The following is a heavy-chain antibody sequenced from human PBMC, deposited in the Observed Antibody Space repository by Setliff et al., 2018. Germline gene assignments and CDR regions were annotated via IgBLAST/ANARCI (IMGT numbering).Heavy chain of an antibody. CDR3: ARREERSPTWFDP. V-gene: IGHV4-61*09. Sequence: PSETLSLTCSVSGASITSGGFYWTWIRQPAGKGLEWIGHISPSGSTTYNPSVKSRVTISLDTSKNHFSLKLRSVTAADTAVYYCARREERSPTWFDPWGQGTLVTVSS. CDR1: GASITSGGFY. J-gene: IGHJ5*02. CDR2: ISPSGST.